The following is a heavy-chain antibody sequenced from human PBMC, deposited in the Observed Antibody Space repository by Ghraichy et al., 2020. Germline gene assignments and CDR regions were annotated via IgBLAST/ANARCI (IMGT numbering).Heavy chain of an antibody. CDR1: GGSISSSSYY. CDR2: IYYSGST. Sequence: SETLSLTCTVSGGSISSSSYYWGWIRQPPGKGLEWIGSIYYSGSTYYNPSLKSRVTISVDTSKNQFSLKLSSVTAADTAVYYCAIHRGFEWRDAFDIWGQGTMVTVSS. D-gene: IGHD3-3*01. V-gene: IGHV4-39*01. CDR3: AIHRGFEWRDAFDI. J-gene: IGHJ3*02.